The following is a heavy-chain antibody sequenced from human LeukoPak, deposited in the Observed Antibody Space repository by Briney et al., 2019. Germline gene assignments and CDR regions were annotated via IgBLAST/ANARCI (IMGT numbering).Heavy chain of an antibody. D-gene: IGHD5-18*01. J-gene: IGHJ4*02. Sequence: SETLSLTCTVSGGSISNYYWSWIRQPPGKGLEWIGYIYYSGSTNYNPSLKSRVTISVDTSKNQFSLKLSSVTAADTAVYYCARATRGYMYGNFDYWGQGTLVTVSS. CDR2: IYYSGST. CDR3: ARATRGYMYGNFDY. V-gene: IGHV4-59*12. CDR1: GGSISNYY.